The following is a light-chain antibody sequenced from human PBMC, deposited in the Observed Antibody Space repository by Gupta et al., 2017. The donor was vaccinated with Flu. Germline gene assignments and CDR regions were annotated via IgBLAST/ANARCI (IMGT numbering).Light chain of an antibody. CDR1: QSVSYGPNNDNY. Sequence: DIVMTQSPDSLAVSLGERATITCRSSQSVSYGPNNDNYLAWYQHTPGQPPRLLFYWASTRQSGVPDRFSASGSGTDFTLTISSLQAEDVAVYYCQQYYNSWTFGQGTKVEVK. CDR2: WAS. V-gene: IGKV4-1*01. J-gene: IGKJ1*01. CDR3: QQYYNSWT.